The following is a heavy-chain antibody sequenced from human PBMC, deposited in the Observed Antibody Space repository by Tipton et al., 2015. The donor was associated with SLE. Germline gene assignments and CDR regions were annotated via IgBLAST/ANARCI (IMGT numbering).Heavy chain of an antibody. D-gene: IGHD2-21*02. V-gene: IGHV4-30-2*01. CDR2: IYHSGSS. Sequence: TLSLTCAISGGSINSGDYSWSWIRQPPGKGLEWIGYIYHSGSSYYNPSLKSRVTISVDRSKNQFSLKLNSVTAADTAVYYWARGWGDDYYFDYWGQGTLVTVSS. J-gene: IGHJ4*02. CDR3: ARGWGDDYYFDY. CDR1: GGSINSGDYS.